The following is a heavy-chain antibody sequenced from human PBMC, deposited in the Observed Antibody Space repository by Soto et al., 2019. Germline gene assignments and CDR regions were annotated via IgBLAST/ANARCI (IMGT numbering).Heavy chain of an antibody. J-gene: IGHJ4*02. Sequence: SVKVSCKASGYTFTGYYMHWVRQAPGQGLEWMGWINPNSGGTNYAQKFQGRVTMTRDTSISTAYMELSRLRSDDTAVYYCARVRTISGYSGYDLNYWGQGTLVTVSS. D-gene: IGHD5-12*01. CDR2: INPNSGGT. CDR1: GYTFTGYY. V-gene: IGHV1-2*02. CDR3: ARVRTISGYSGYDLNY.